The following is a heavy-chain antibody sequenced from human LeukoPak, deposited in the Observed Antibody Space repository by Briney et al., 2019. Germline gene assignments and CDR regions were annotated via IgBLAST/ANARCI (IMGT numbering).Heavy chain of an antibody. CDR2: ITGGGGYT. J-gene: IGHJ4*02. Sequence: GGSLRLSCAASGFTFTNYAMGWVRQAPGKGLEWVSVITGGGGYTYYADSVKGRFTVSRDSSKNTLYLQMNSLRAEDTAVYYCAKGDREYCTGSTCYPFGYWGQGTLVTVSS. CDR1: GFTFTNYA. V-gene: IGHV3-23*01. CDR3: AKGDREYCTGSTCYPFGY. D-gene: IGHD2-15*01.